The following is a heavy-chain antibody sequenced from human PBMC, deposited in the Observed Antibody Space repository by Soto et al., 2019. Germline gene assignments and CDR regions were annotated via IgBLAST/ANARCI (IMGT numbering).Heavy chain of an antibody. V-gene: IGHV3-48*02. D-gene: IGHD6-19*01. J-gene: IGHJ4*02. CDR3: ARDRGGWVPFTDY. CDR2: ISSSSSTI. Sequence: PGKGLEWVSYISSSSSTIYYADSVKGRFTISRDNAKNSLYLQMNSLRDGDTVVYYCARDRGGWVPFTDYLGQGTLVPVFS.